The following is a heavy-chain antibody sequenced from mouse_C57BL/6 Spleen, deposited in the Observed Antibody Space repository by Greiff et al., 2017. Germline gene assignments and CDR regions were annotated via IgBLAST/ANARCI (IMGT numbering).Heavy chain of an antibody. CDR1: GYTFTSYW. CDR3: AIGVVATGYFDV. V-gene: IGHV1-74*01. J-gene: IGHJ1*03. CDR2: IHPSDSDT. D-gene: IGHD1-1*01. Sequence: VQLQQPGAELVKPGASVKVSCKASGYTFTSYWMHWVKQRPGQGLEWIGRIHPSDSDTNYNQKFKGKATLTGDKSSSTAYMQLSSLTSEDSAVYCCAIGVVATGYFDVWGTGTTVTVSS.